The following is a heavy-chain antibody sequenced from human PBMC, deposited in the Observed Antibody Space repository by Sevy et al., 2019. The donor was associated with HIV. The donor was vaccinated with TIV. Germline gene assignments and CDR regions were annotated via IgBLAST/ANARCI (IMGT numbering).Heavy chain of an antibody. CDR2: ISGSGTRT. CDR3: AKGGGGHYDPDEIAYYFYYYNMDV. CDR1: GFSFDSYG. V-gene: IGHV3-23*01. D-gene: IGHD3-22*01. J-gene: IGHJ6*03. Sequence: GGSLRLSCAVSGFSFDSYGMTWVRQAPEKGLEWVSAISGSGTRTYYADSVKGRFIISRDNSKNTLDLQMNSLRAEDAALYYWAKGGGGHYDPDEIAYYFYYYNMDVWGKGTTVTVSS.